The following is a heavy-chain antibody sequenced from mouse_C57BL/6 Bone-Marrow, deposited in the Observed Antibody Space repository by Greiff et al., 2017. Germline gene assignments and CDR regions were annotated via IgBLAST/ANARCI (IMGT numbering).Heavy chain of an antibody. D-gene: IGHD2-2*01. CDR3: ARGGGYGYGGGGYAVDY. Sequence: EVQLQQSGPVLVKPGPSVKISCKASGFTFTDYYIHWVKQSPGQSLEWIGLVYPYSGGTSYNKKFKGKATLTADTSSSTAYMEINSLTSEDSAVYYCARGGGYGYGGGGYAVDYGGQGTSVTVSA. CDR2: VYPYSGGT. CDR1: GFTFTDYY. J-gene: IGHJ4*01. V-gene: IGHV1-36*01.